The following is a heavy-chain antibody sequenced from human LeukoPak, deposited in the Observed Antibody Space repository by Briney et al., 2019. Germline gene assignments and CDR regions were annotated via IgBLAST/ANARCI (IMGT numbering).Heavy chain of an antibody. CDR2: MNPNSGNT. J-gene: IGHJ4*02. V-gene: IGHV1-8*03. D-gene: IGHD3-9*01. CDR3: ARGYNILTLFDY. Sequence: ASVKVSCKASGYTFTSYDINWVRQATGQGLECMGWMNPNSGNTGYAQKFQGRVTITRNTSISTAYMELSSLRSEGTAVYYCARGYNILTLFDYWGQGTLVTVSS. CDR1: GYTFTSYD.